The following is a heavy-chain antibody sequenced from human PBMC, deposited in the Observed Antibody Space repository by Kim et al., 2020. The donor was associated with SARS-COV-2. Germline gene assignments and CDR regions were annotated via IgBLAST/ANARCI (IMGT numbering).Heavy chain of an antibody. Sequence: SLKRRVTISVDTSKNQFSLKLSSVTAADTAVYYCARAYGGYCSSTSCYDYWGQGTLVTVSS. J-gene: IGHJ4*02. CDR3: ARAYGGYCSSTSCYDY. D-gene: IGHD2-2*01. V-gene: IGHV4-61*02.